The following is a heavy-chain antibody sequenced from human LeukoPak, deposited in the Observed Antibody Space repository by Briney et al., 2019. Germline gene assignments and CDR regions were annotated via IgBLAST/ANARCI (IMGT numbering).Heavy chain of an antibody. CDR2: IYTSGTT. CDR3: ARWSGSVTARNYYYYMDV. V-gene: IGHV4-61*02. D-gene: IGHD6-6*01. J-gene: IGHJ6*03. CDR1: GGSVRRGNYY. Sequence: SQTLSLTCIVSGGSVRRGNYYWTWIRQPAGSGLEWIRRIYTSGTTDYNPSLRTRVTISVDASRNQFSLNLSSVTAADTAVYYCARWSGSVTARNYYYYMDVWGEGTTVTVSS.